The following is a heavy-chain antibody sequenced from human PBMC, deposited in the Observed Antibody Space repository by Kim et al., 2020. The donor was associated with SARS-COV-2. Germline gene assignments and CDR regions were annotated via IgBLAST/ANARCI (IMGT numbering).Heavy chain of an antibody. J-gene: IGHJ4*02. Sequence: SETLSLTCTVSGGYISSYYWSWIRQPPGKGLEWIGYIYYSGSTNYNPSLKSRGTISVDTSKNQFSLKLSSVTAADTAVYYCARRLPYSSSAPVDNSGQGT. CDR3: ARRLPYSSSAPVDN. CDR2: IYYSGST. CDR1: GGYISSYY. D-gene: IGHD6-6*01. V-gene: IGHV4-59*01.